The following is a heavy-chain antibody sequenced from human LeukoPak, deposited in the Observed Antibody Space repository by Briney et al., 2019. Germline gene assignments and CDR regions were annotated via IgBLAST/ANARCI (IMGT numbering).Heavy chain of an antibody. CDR2: IYYSGST. V-gene: IGHV4-59*12. Sequence: SETLSLTCTVSGGSISSYYWSWIRQPPGEGREWIGYIYYSGSTNYNPSLKSRVTISVDTSKNQFSLKLRSVTAADTAVYYCARAVGVGRGTYFDLWGRGTLVTVSS. J-gene: IGHJ2*01. D-gene: IGHD1-1*01. CDR3: ARAVGVGRGTYFDL. CDR1: GGSISSYY.